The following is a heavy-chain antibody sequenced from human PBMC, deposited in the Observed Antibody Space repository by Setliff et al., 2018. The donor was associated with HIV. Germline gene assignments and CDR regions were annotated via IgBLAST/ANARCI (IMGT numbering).Heavy chain of an antibody. CDR2: IKQDGSET. CDR3: AREVYRYDDGSESMDV. D-gene: IGHD5-18*01. J-gene: IGHJ6*03. Sequence: PGGSLRLSCTTSGIIFTDAWMNWVRRAPGKGLEWVANIKQDGSETHYVDSVKGRFTISRDNAKNSLYLQMNSLRAEDTAVYYCAREVYRYDDGSESMDVWGKGTTVTVSS. CDR1: GIIFTDAW. V-gene: IGHV3-7*01.